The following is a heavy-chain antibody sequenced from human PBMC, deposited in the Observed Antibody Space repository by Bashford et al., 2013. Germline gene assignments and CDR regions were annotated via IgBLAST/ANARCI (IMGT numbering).Heavy chain of an antibody. CDR2: ISSSSSTI. D-gene: IGHD1-26*01. Sequence: VRQAPGKGLEWVSYISSSSSTIYYADSVKGRFTISRDNAKNSLYLEMNSLRVDDTAVYYCARGPSGSYAPVIYWGQGTLVTVSS. CDR3: ARGPSGSYAPVIY. J-gene: IGHJ4*02. V-gene: IGHV3-48*04.